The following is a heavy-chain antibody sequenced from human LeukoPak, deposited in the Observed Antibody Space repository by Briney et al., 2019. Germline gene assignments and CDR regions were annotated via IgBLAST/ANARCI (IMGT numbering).Heavy chain of an antibody. CDR3: ARVSSSWYQDWYFDL. Sequence: SETLSLTCAVYGGSFSGYCWSWIRQSPGKGLEWIAEINHSGSTNYNPSLKSRVTIAVETSKNQFSLKLSSMIAADTAVYYCARVSSSWYQDWYFDLWGRGTLVTVPS. D-gene: IGHD6-13*01. CDR1: GGSFSGYC. J-gene: IGHJ2*01. V-gene: IGHV4-34*01. CDR2: INHSGST.